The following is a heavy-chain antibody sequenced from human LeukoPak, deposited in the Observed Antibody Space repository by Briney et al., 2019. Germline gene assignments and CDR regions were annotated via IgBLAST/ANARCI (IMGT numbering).Heavy chain of an antibody. D-gene: IGHD3-10*01. J-gene: IGHJ5*02. V-gene: IGHV4-61*02. CDR1: GGSISSGSYY. CDR3: AKGPTYYYGSGSFLNWFDP. CDR2: IYISGST. Sequence: SQTLSLTCTVSGGSISSGSYYWSWIRQPAGKGLEWIGRIYISGSTNYNPSLKSRVTISLDTSKNQFPLKLSSVTAADTAVYYCAKGPTYYYGSGSFLNWFDPWGQGTLVTVSS.